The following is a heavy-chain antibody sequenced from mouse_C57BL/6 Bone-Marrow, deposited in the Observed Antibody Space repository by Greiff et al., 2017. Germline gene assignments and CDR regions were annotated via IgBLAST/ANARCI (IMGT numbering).Heavy chain of an antibody. V-gene: IGHV14-4*01. CDR1: GFNIKDDY. J-gene: IGHJ2*01. D-gene: IGHD4-1*01. CDR3: TRNWDDHYFDY. Sequence: EVQLQQSGAELVRPGASVKLSCTASGFNIKDDYMHWVKQRPEQGLEWIGWIDPENGDTDYASKFQGKATITADTSSNPAYLQLSSLTSEDTAVYYCTRNWDDHYFDYWGQGTTLTVSS. CDR2: IDPENGDT.